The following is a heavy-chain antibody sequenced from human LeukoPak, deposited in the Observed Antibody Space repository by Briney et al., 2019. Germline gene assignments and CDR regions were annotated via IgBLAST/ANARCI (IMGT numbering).Heavy chain of an antibody. J-gene: IGHJ5*02. Sequence: PSETLSLTCTVSGGSISSSSYYWGWIRQPPGKGLEWIGSIYYSGSTYYNPSLKSRVTISVDTSKNQFSLKLSSVTAADTAVYYCARDLGSSGHYWFDPWGQGTLVTVSS. CDR3: ARDLGSSGHYWFDP. CDR1: GGSISSSSYY. V-gene: IGHV4-39*07. D-gene: IGHD3-22*01. CDR2: IYYSGST.